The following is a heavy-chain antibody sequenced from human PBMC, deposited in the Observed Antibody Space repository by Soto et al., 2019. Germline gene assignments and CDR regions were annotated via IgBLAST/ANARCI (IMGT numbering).Heavy chain of an antibody. CDR2: VYYSGNT. D-gene: IGHD3-22*01. CDR1: GDSVTSGNYY. Sequence: PSETLSLTCTVSGDSVTSGNYYWNWIRQPPGKGLEWIGYVYYSGNTNYSPSLKSRVTISLDTSNNQFSLRLSSVTAADTAVYYCARGRRGYYDSSGYFYWGQGTLVTVSS. J-gene: IGHJ4*02. CDR3: ARGRRGYYDSSGYFY. V-gene: IGHV4-61*01.